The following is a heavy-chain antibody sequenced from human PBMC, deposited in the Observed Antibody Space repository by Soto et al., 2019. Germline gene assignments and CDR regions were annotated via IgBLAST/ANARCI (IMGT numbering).Heavy chain of an antibody. D-gene: IGHD2-15*01. CDR2: IYSGGST. J-gene: IGHJ4*02. Sequence: GGSLRLSCAASGFTVSSNYMSWVRQAPGKGLEWVSVIYSGGSTYYADSVKGRFTISRDDSKNTLFLQMNSLRAEDTAVYYCATAKLLLPWLFDYWGQGTLVNVSS. CDR3: ATAKLLLPWLFDY. CDR1: GFTVSSNY. V-gene: IGHV3-66*01.